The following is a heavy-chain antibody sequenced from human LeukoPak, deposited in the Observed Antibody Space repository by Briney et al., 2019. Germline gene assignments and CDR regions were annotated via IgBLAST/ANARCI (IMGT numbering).Heavy chain of an antibody. CDR3: GVVFNPSTMIVVVPFDY. J-gene: IGHJ4*02. Sequence: GASVKVSCKASGYTFTGYYMHWVRQAPGQGLEWMGWINPNSGGTNYAQKFQGRVTMTRDTSISTAYMELSRLRSDDTAVYYCGVVFNPSTMIVVVPFDYWGQGTLVTVSS. CDR1: GYTFTGYY. CDR2: INPNSGGT. V-gene: IGHV1-2*02. D-gene: IGHD3-22*01.